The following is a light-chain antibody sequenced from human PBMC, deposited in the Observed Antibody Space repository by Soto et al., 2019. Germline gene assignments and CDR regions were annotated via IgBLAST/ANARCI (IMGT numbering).Light chain of an antibody. CDR1: QSISFY. CDR3: QQRSNWPT. Sequence: EIVFTQSPATLALSTWERATLSCRASQSISFYLTWYQHKPGQAPRLLIYDASNRATGIPARFSGSGYGTDFTLTISSLEPEDFAVYYCQQRSNWPTFGQGTRLEIK. CDR2: DAS. J-gene: IGKJ5*01. V-gene: IGKV3-11*01.